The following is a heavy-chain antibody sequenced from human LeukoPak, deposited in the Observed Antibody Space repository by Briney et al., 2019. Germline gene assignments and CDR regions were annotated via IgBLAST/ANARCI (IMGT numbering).Heavy chain of an antibody. CDR2: ISGSGGST. D-gene: IGHD2-21*02. V-gene: IGHV3-23*01. Sequence: GGSLRLSCAASGFTFSSSAMSWVRQAPGKGLEWVSAISGSGGSTYYADSVKGRFTISRDNSKNTLYLQMNSLRAEDTAVYYCAKDHIVVVTAIPNFDYWGQGTLVTVSS. CDR1: GFTFSSSA. J-gene: IGHJ4*02. CDR3: AKDHIVVVTAIPNFDY.